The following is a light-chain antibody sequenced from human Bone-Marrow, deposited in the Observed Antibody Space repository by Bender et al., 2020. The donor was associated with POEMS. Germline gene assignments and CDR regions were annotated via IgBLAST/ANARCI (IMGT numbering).Light chain of an antibody. CDR1: SSNIGSRA. CDR2: YDD. V-gene: IGLV1-44*01. CDR3: SAWDDSLSGWV. J-gene: IGLJ3*02. Sequence: QSVLTQPPSASGTPGQRVTISCSGSSSNIGSRAVNWYQQLPGTAPKFLIYYDDLLTPGVSDRFSASKSGTSASLAISELQSEDEALYYCSAWDDSLSGWVFGGGTKLTVL.